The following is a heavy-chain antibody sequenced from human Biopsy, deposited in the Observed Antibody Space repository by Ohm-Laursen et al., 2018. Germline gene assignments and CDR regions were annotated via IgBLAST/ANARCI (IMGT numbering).Heavy chain of an antibody. V-gene: IGHV4-4*07. J-gene: IGHJ6*02. CDR3: ARDLPSSYYYAMDV. CDR1: GASITSYY. Sequence: SETLSLTYTVSGASITSYYWSWIRQPAGKGLEWIGHTYKGGNTNHNPSLKSRVSMSVDTSKNQLSLTLWSVTAADTAVYYCARDLPSSYYYAMDVWGQGTTVTVSS. CDR2: TYKGGNT.